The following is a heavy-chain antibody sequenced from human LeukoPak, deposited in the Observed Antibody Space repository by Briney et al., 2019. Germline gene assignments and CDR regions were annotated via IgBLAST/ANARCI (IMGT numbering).Heavy chain of an antibody. CDR1: GFTFGDYA. J-gene: IGHJ6*03. CDR2: FRSKTYGGTT. Sequence: AGGSLRLSCTASGFTFGDYAMSWVRQAPGKGLEWVGSFRSKTYGGTTEYAASVKGRFTISRDDSKSIAYLQMNSLKTEDTALYYCTREVGSFYFSYMDVWGNGTTVTVSS. CDR3: TREVGSFYFSYMDV. D-gene: IGHD1-26*01. V-gene: IGHV3-49*04.